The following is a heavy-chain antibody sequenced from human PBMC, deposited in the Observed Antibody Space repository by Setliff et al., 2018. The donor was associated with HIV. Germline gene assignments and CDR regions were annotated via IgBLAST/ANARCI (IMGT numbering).Heavy chain of an antibody. D-gene: IGHD3-16*01. CDR3: ARGLSCASTWCYMYYYYYYGMDV. CDR2: VTDDGSA. CDR1: GGSLTNYY. J-gene: IGHJ6*02. Sequence: PSETLSLTCAVYGGSLTNYYWSWFRQSPGKGLEWIGEVTDDGSANYNPSLKSRVTISLVTSKAQFSLKLDSVTAADTAVYYCARGLSCASTWCYMYYYYYYGMDVWGQGTTVTVSS. V-gene: IGHV4-34*01.